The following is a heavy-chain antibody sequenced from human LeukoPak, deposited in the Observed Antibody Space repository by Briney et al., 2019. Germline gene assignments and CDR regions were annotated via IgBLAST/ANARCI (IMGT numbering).Heavy chain of an antibody. V-gene: IGHV4-31*03. D-gene: IGHD3-10*01. Sequence: PSQTLSLTCTVSGGSISSGGYYWSWIRQHPGKGLEWIGYIYYSGNTYYNPSLKSRVTISVDTSKNQFSLKLSSVTAADTAVYYCARGGGSGSIATDYWGQGTLVTVSS. CDR2: IYYSGNT. CDR3: ARGGGSGSIATDY. CDR1: GGSISSGGYY. J-gene: IGHJ4*02.